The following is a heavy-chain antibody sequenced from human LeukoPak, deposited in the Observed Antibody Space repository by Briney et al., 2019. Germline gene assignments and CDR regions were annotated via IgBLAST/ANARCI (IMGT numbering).Heavy chain of an antibody. Sequence: PGRSLRLSCAASGFTFSSYAMHWVRQAPGKGLEWVAHMNQGGSETTNVDSVKGRFTISRDDAKNLVFLQMNSLRVEDTAVYYCARDGVAGGFDYWGQGILVTVSS. D-gene: IGHD6-19*01. CDR1: GFTFSSYA. J-gene: IGHJ4*02. CDR2: MNQGGSET. CDR3: ARDGVAGGFDY. V-gene: IGHV3-7*01.